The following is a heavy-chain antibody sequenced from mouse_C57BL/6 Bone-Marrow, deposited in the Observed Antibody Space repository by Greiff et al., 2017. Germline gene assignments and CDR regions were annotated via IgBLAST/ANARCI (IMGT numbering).Heavy chain of an antibody. D-gene: IGHD1-1*02. Sequence: QVQLQQPGAELVRPGSSVKLSCKASGYTFTSYWMHWVKQRPIQGLDWIGNIDPSDSDTHYNQKFKNKATLTVDKSSSTAYMQLSSLTSEDSAVYYCARGVAWFAYWGQGTLVTVSA. CDR2: IDPSDSDT. CDR3: ARGVAWFAY. CDR1: GYTFTSYW. V-gene: IGHV1-52*01. J-gene: IGHJ3*01.